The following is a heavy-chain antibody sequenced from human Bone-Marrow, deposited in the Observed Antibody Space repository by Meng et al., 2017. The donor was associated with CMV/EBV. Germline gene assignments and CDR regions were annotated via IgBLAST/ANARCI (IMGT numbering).Heavy chain of an antibody. CDR3: ARDRPHYYDDNVRGFDI. V-gene: IGHV1-2*02. Sequence: ASVKVSCKASRYTFTAHYIHWVRQAPGQGLEWMGWINTDNGVTDYAQRFQGRVTMTKDTSITTAYMELSSLRSDDTAVYYCARDRPHYYDDNVRGFDIWGQGTRVTV. J-gene: IGHJ3*02. D-gene: IGHD3-22*01. CDR1: RYTFTAHY. CDR2: INTDNGVT.